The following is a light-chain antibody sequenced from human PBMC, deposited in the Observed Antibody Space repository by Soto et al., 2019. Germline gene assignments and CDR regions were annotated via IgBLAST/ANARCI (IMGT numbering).Light chain of an antibody. V-gene: IGLV1-47*02. Sequence: QLVLTQPPSASGAPGQRVTLSCVGGSSNVGFNAVNWYQQIPGAAPKLLMHGNSQRPSGVPDRFSGSKSGTSASLAIIGLRTEDEAHYYCAAWDDSLRGVVFGGGTQLTVL. J-gene: IGLJ3*02. CDR2: GNS. CDR3: AAWDDSLRGVV. CDR1: SSNVGFNA.